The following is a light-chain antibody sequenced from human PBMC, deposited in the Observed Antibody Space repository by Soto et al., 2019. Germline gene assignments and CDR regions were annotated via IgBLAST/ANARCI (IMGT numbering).Light chain of an antibody. J-gene: IGKJ2*01. Sequence: EIVLTQSPATLSLSPGERATLSCRASQSVFTSLAWFQQKPGQAPKLLISDTSNRATGIPARFSGSGSGTDFTLTISSLEPEDFATYYCQQYYDWPPNTFGQGTKVDIK. CDR2: DTS. CDR1: QSVFTS. V-gene: IGKV3-11*01. CDR3: QQYYDWPPNT.